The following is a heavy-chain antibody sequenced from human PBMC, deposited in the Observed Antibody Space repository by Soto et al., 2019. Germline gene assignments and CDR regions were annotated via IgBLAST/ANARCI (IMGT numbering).Heavy chain of an antibody. J-gene: IGHJ6*03. CDR1: GGSISNFY. Sequence: SETLSLTCTVSGGSISNFYWSWIRQPPGKGLEWIGYVYYTGSTSYNPSLKRRVTFSADSSRGQFSLRLNSVTAADTAVYYCARTVLGPDFLVDSFGEDYYYMDVWGQGTMVTVSS. V-gene: IGHV4-59*08. D-gene: IGHD3-16*01. CDR2: VYYTGST. CDR3: ARTVLGPDFLVDSFGEDYYYMDV.